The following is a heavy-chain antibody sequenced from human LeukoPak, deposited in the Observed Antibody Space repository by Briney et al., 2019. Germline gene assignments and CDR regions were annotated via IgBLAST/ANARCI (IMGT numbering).Heavy chain of an antibody. D-gene: IGHD3-16*02. V-gene: IGHV4-59*08. CDR2: IYYSGST. Sequence: SETLSLTCTVSGDSISSYYWSWIRQPPGKGLEWIGYIYYSGSTNYNPSLKSRVTISVDTSKNQFSLKLSSVTAADTAVYYCARHLGSTMITFGGVIGTPWFDPWGQGTLVTVSS. J-gene: IGHJ5*02. CDR1: GDSISSYY. CDR3: ARHLGSTMITFGGVIGTPWFDP.